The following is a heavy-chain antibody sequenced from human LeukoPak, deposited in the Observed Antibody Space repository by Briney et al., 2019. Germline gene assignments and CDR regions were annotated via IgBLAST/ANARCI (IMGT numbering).Heavy chain of an antibody. J-gene: IGHJ4*02. Sequence: PGGSLRLSCTASGFTFRDYYVTWIRQAPGKGLEWVSYIRSIGSSTAYADSVKGRFTISRDNVKNSLYLQMNSLRVEDTSVYYCARGGAKGSFDYWGQGTLVTVSS. V-gene: IGHV3-11*04. CDR2: IRSIGSST. CDR3: ARGGAKGSFDY. CDR1: GFTFRDYY.